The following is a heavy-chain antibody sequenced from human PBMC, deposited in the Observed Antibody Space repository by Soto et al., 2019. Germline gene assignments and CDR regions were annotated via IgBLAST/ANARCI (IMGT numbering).Heavy chain of an antibody. CDR1: GYTFTSYG. V-gene: IGHV1-18*01. J-gene: IGHJ4*02. CDR3: ARVDTYYDILTGYYAY. D-gene: IGHD3-9*01. CDR2: ISAYNGNT. Sequence: QVQLVQSGAEVKKPGASVKVSCKASGYTFTSYGISWVRQAPGQGLEWMGWISAYNGNTNYAQKLQGRVTMTTDTXTXXAYMELRSLRSDDTAVYYCARVDTYYDILTGYYAYWGQGTLVTVSS.